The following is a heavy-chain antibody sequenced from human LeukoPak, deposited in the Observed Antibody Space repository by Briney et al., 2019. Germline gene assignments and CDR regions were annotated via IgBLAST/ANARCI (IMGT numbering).Heavy chain of an antibody. D-gene: IGHD2-15*01. J-gene: IGHJ4*02. CDR2: IYPGDSES. V-gene: IGHV5-51*01. CDR3: ARVLRYCNGGTCYGGINPLDY. Sequence: GESLKISCKGSGYSFTSYWIGWVRQLPGKGLEWMGIIYPGDSESRYSPSFQGQVTISADKSISTAYLQWSSLKASDTAMYYCARVLRYCNGGTCYGGINPLDYWGQGTLVTVSS. CDR1: GYSFTSYW.